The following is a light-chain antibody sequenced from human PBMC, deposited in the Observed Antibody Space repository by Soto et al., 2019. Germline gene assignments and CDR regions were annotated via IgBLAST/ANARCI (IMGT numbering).Light chain of an antibody. CDR2: GNT. CDR3: QSYDSSLSSSV. Sequence: QPVLTQPPSVSGAPGQRVTISCTGSSSNIGAGYDVHWYQHLPGTAPKLLIYGNTNRPSGVPDRFSGSKSGTSASLAIAGIQAADEADYYCQSYDSSLSSSVFGGGTQLTVL. V-gene: IGLV1-40*01. J-gene: IGLJ3*02. CDR1: SSNIGAGYD.